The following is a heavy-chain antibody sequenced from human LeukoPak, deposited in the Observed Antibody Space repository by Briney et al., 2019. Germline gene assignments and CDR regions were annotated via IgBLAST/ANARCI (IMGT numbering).Heavy chain of an antibody. Sequence: SETLSLTCTVSGGSISSYYWSWIRQPPGKGLEWIGYIYYSGSTNYNPSLKSRVTISVDTSKNQFSLKLSSVTAADTAVYYCARGAIAAANSPLDYWGRGTLVTVSS. CDR1: GGSISSYY. V-gene: IGHV4-59*01. CDR2: IYYSGST. J-gene: IGHJ4*02. CDR3: ARGAIAAANSPLDY. D-gene: IGHD6-13*01.